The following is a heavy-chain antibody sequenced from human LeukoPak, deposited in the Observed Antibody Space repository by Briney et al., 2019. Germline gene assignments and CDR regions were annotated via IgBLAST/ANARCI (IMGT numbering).Heavy chain of an antibody. Sequence: SETLSLTCTVSGGSISSGDYYWSWIRQPPGKGLEWIGYIYYSGSTYYNPSLKSRVTISVDTSKNQFSLKLSSVTAADTAVYYCAREVTGTTTWFDPWGQGTLVTVSS. V-gene: IGHV4-30-4*01. CDR2: IYYSGST. D-gene: IGHD1-20*01. CDR3: AREVTGTTTWFDP. CDR1: GGSISSGDYY. J-gene: IGHJ5*02.